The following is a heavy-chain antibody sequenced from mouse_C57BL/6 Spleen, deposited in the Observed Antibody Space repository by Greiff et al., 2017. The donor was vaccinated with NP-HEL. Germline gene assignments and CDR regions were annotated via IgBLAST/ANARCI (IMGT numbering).Heavy chain of an antibody. D-gene: IGHD1-1*01. Sequence: QVQLQQSGAELVRPGTSVKLSCKASGYTFTSYWMHWVKQRPGQGLEWIGVIDPSDSYTNYNQKFKGKATLTVDTSSSTAYMQLSSLTSEDSAVYYCAREVTTVVGGGYYAMDYWGQGTSVTVSS. CDR3: AREVTTVVGGGYYAMDY. CDR1: GYTFTSYW. CDR2: IDPSDSYT. V-gene: IGHV1-59*01. J-gene: IGHJ4*01.